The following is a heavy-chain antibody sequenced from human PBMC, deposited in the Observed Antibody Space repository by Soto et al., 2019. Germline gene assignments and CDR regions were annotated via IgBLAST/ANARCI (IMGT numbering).Heavy chain of an antibody. V-gene: IGHV4-31*03. CDR3: ARGSYGSGSYFQAYFDF. CDR1: GGSVSSSGSY. J-gene: IGHJ4*02. CDR2: IYYSGST. Sequence: QVQLQESGPGLVEASQTLSLTCSVSGGSVSSSGSYWSWIRQRPGNGLEWIGYIYYSGSTKYNPSLQSRLSLSIDTSKNQFSLRLSTLIAADTAVYYCARGSYGSGSYFQAYFDFWGQGSLVTVSS. D-gene: IGHD3-10*01.